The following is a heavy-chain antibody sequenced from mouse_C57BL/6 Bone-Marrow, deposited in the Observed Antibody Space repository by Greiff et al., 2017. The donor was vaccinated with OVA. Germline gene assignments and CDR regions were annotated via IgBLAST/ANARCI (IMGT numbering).Heavy chain of an antibody. V-gene: IGHV1-81*01. CDR2: IYPRSGNT. Sequence: QVQLQQSGAELARPGASVKLSCKASGYTFTSYGISWVKQRTGQGLEWIGEIYPRSGNTYYNEKFKGKATLTADKSSSTAYMELRSLTSEDSAVYFCAFYYYGRYYFDYWGQGTTLTVSS. CDR3: AFYYYGRYYFDY. CDR1: GYTFTSYG. J-gene: IGHJ2*01. D-gene: IGHD1-1*01.